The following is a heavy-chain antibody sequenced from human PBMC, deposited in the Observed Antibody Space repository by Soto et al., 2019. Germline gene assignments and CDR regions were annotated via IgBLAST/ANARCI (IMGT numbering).Heavy chain of an antibody. D-gene: IGHD2-8*01. V-gene: IGHV1-8*01. CDR3: ARDSPPYCSIGICFRGWFDP. CDR1: GYTFTSYD. J-gene: IGHJ5*02. CDR2: MNPNSGNT. Sequence: PGASVKVSCKASGYTFTSYDINWVRQATGQGLEWMGWMNPNSGNTVYAQNFQGRVTMTRNTSISTAYMELSSLRSEDTAVYYCARDSPPYCSIGICFRGWFDPWGQGTLVTVSS.